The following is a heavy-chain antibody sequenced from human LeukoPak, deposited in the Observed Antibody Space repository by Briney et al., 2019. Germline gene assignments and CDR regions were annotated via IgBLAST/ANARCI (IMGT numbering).Heavy chain of an antibody. CDR2: INPNSGGT. J-gene: IGHJ4*02. V-gene: IGHV1-2*02. CDR3: ARDYTIFGVVPEYYCDH. Sequence: ASVTVSFKSSVYTFTVYYMHWVRQAPGQGGEGMGWINPNSGGTNYAQKFQGRVTMTRDTSISTAYMELSRLRSDDTAVYYCARDYTIFGVVPEYYCDHWGQGTLVPVSS. CDR1: VYTFTVYY. D-gene: IGHD3-3*01.